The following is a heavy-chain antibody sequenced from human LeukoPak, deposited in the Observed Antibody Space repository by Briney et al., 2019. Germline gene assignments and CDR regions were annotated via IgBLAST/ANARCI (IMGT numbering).Heavy chain of an antibody. Sequence: SETLSLTCTISGGSIFSSSYHWGWIRQPPGKGLEWIGSIYYSGSTYYNPSLKSRVTISVDTSKNQFSLKLSSVTAADTAVYYCARVNEIDWLRSFDYWGQGTLVTVSS. CDR2: IYYSGST. CDR3: ARVNEIDWLRSFDY. J-gene: IGHJ4*02. V-gene: IGHV4-39*07. CDR1: GGSIFSSSYH. D-gene: IGHD5-12*01.